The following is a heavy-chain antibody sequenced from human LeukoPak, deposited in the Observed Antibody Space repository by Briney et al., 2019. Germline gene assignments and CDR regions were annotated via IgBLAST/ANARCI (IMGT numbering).Heavy chain of an antibody. V-gene: IGHV4-59*01. CDR1: GGSISSYY. Sequence: SETLSLTCTVSGGSISSYYWSWIRQPPGKGLEWIGYIYYSGSTNYNPSLKSRVTISVDTSKNQFSLKLRSVTPAETAVYYCARARGHVVVPAAIYDYYYYMDVWGKGTTVTVSS. D-gene: IGHD2-2*02. CDR3: ARARGHVVVPAAIYDYYYYMDV. CDR2: IYYSGST. J-gene: IGHJ6*03.